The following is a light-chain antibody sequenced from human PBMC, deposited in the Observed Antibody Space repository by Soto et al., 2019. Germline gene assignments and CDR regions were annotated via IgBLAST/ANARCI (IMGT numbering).Light chain of an antibody. CDR1: SSNIGSNT. J-gene: IGLJ1*01. Sequence: SVLTXPPSASGTPGQRVTISCSGSSSNIGSNTVNWYQQLPGTAPKLLIYSNNQRPSGVPDRFSGSKSGTSASLAISGLQSEDEADYYCAAWDDSLSGFYVFGTGTKVTVL. CDR2: SNN. CDR3: AAWDDSLSGFYV. V-gene: IGLV1-44*01.